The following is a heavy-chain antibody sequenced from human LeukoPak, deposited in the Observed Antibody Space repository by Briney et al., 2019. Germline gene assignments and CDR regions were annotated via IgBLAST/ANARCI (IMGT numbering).Heavy chain of an antibody. CDR1: GYSISSGYY. CDR2: INHSGST. Sequence: SETLSLTCTVSGYSISSGYYWSWIRQPPGKGLEWIGEINHSGSTNYNPSLKSRVTISVDTSKNQFSLKLNSVTAADTAVYYCARHVRYGSGSYPYYYYYMDVWGKGTTVTISS. CDR3: ARHVRYGSGSYPYYYYYMDV. V-gene: IGHV4-38-2*02. J-gene: IGHJ6*03. D-gene: IGHD3-10*01.